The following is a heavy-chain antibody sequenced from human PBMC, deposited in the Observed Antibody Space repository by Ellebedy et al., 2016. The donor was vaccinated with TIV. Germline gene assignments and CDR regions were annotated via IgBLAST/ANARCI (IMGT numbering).Heavy chain of an antibody. CDR3: AKGTGVKGDWFDP. Sequence: GESLKISXAASGFTFTNYWMHWVRQAPGQGLVWVSRIKNEETSAEYADFAKGRFTISRDNAKNTLYLQMNSLRAEDTAVYYCAKGTGVKGDWFDPWGQGTLVTVSS. V-gene: IGHV3-74*03. J-gene: IGHJ5*02. CDR2: IKNEETSA. D-gene: IGHD1-14*01. CDR1: GFTFTNYW.